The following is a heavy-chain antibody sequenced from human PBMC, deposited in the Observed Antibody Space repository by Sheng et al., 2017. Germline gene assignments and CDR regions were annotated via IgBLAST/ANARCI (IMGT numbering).Heavy chain of an antibody. CDR3: ARVHTNPYCSSTSCYTYYYYGMDV. J-gene: IGHJ6*02. CDR2: INHSGST. D-gene: IGHD2-2*02. V-gene: IGHV4-34*01. CDR1: GGSFSGYY. Sequence: QVQLQQWGAGLLKPSETLSLTCAVYGGSFSGYYWSWIRQPPGKGLEWIGEINHSGSTNYNPSLKSRVTISVDTSKNQFSLKLSSVTAADTAVYYCARVHTNPYCSSTSCYTYYYYGMDVWGQGTTVTVSS.